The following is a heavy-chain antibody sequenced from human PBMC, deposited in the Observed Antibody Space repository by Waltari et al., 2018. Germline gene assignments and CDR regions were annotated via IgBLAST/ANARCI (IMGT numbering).Heavy chain of an antibody. CDR1: GYTFTSYA. J-gene: IGHJ5*02. CDR3: ARDFRGSAGFDT. CDR2: INAGNGNT. Sequence: QAQLVQPGAEVKKPGASVKVSCKASGYTFTSYAMHWVRKAPGQRLEWMGWINAGNGNTKYSQEFQGRVTITRDTSASTAYMELSSLRSEDMAVCYCARDFRGSAGFDTWGQGTLVTVSS. V-gene: IGHV1-3*03. D-gene: IGHD2-15*01.